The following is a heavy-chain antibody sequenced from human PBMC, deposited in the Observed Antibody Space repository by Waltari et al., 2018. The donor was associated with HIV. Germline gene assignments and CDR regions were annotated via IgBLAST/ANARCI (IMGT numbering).Heavy chain of an antibody. V-gene: IGHV5-51*01. CDR3: ARCGYPFNYYYGMDV. CDR1: GYSFTSYW. CDR2: IYPGDSDT. J-gene: IGHJ6*02. D-gene: IGHD5-18*01. Sequence: EVQLVQSGAEVKKPGESLKISCKGSGYSFTSYWIGWVRQMPGKGLEWMGSIYPGDSDTRDSPSFQGQVTISADNSISTAYLQWSSLKASDTAMYYCARCGYPFNYYYGMDVWGQGTTVTVSS.